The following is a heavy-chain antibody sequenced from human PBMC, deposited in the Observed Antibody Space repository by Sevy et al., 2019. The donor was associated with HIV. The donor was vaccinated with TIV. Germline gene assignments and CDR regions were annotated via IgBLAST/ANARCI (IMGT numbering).Heavy chain of an antibody. J-gene: IGHJ3*02. CDR3: AKDARYYDSSGYYSDAFDI. CDR2: ISGSGGST. CDR1: GFTFSSYA. V-gene: IGHV3-23*01. Sequence: GGSLRLSCAASGFTFSSYAMSWVRQAPGKGLEWVLAISGSGGSTYYADSVKGRFTISRDNSKNTLYLQMNSLRAEDTAVYYCAKDARYYDSSGYYSDAFDIWGQGTMVTVSS. D-gene: IGHD3-22*01.